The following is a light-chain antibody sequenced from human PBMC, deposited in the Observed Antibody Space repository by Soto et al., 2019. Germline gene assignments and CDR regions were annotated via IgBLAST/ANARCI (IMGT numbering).Light chain of an antibody. CDR3: KQDGSSPRT. J-gene: IGKJ4*01. CDR2: GAY. Sequence: PGDRATLSCRASQSVSSSYLAWYQQKPGQAHRLLIYGAYSRATGIPDRFSGSGSGTDFTLTIRRLEPEDFAVYYCKQDGSSPRTFGGGTKVDIK. CDR1: QSVSSSY. V-gene: IGKV3-20*01.